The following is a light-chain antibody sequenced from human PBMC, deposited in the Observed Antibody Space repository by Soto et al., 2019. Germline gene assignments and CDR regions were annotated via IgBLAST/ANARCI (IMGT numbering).Light chain of an antibody. CDR3: QQYQNWPG. V-gene: IGKV3-15*01. CDR1: QRVFSS. CDR2: GAA. J-gene: IGKJ1*01. Sequence: DIVMTQSLATLSVSPGERATLSCRASQRVFSSLAWYQQKPGQAPRLLIYGAATRATGIPARFSGSGSGTEFTPTISTFQSDDFAIYFCQQYQNWPGFGRG.